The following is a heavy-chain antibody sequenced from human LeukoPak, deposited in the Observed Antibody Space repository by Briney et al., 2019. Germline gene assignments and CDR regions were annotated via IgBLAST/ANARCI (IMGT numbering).Heavy chain of an antibody. D-gene: IGHD3-22*01. CDR1: GFTFSSYA. Sequence: GRSLRLSSAASGFTFSSYAMHWVRQAPGKGLEWVAVISYDGSNKYYADSVKGRFTISRDNSKNALYLQMNSLRAEDTAVYYCARDPYYDSGGYYSNWFDPWGQGTLVTVSS. CDR3: ARDPYYDSGGYYSNWFDP. J-gene: IGHJ5*02. V-gene: IGHV3-30-3*01. CDR2: ISYDGSNK.